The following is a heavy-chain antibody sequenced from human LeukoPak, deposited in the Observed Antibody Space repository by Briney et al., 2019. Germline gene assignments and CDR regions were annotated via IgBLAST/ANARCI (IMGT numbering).Heavy chain of an antibody. CDR1: GFTFSSAW. Sequence: GGSLRLSCAASGFTFSSAWMSWVRQAPGKGLEWVGRIKSKTDGGTTDYAAPVKGRFTISRDDSKNTLYLQMNSLKTEDTAVYYCTTGFMIVVSGAFDIWGQGTMVTVSS. CDR3: TTGFMIVVSGAFDI. V-gene: IGHV3-15*01. CDR2: IKSKTDGGTT. J-gene: IGHJ3*02. D-gene: IGHD3-22*01.